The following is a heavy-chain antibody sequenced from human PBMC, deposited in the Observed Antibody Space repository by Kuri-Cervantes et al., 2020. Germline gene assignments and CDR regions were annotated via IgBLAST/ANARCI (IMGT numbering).Heavy chain of an antibody. CDR2: IRYDGSNK. V-gene: IGHV3-30*02. CDR1: GFTFSSYG. J-gene: IGHJ6*03. D-gene: IGHD1-26*01. CDR3: AKDLSIVGATMGYMDV. Sequence: GGSLRLSCAASGFTFSSYGMHWVRQAPGKGLEWVAFIRYDGSNKYYADSVKGRFTISRDNSKNTLYLQMNSLRAEDTAVYYCAKDLSIVGATMGYMDVWGKGTTVTVSS.